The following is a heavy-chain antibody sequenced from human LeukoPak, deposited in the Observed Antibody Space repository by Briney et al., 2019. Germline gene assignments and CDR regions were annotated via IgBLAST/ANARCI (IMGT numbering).Heavy chain of an antibody. J-gene: IGHJ4*02. D-gene: IGHD6-13*01. V-gene: IGHV3-9*01. Sequence: GGSLRLSCAASGFTFDDYAMHWVRQAPGKGLEWVSGISWNSGSIGYADSVKGRFTISRDNAKNSLYLQMNSLRAEDTALYYCAEDIAAAGMGGNDYWGQGTLVTVSS. CDR2: ISWNSGSI. CDR3: AEDIAAAGMGGNDY. CDR1: GFTFDDYA.